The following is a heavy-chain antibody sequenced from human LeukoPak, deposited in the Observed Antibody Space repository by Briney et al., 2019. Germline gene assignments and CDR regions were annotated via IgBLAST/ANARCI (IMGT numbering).Heavy chain of an antibody. Sequence: PGGSLRLSCAASGFTFSSYSLNWVRQAPGKGLEWVSSISSSSSYIYYADSVKGRFTISRDNAKNSLYLQMNSLRAEDTAVYYCARELNAVAHSWDQGTLVTVSS. D-gene: IGHD6-19*01. J-gene: IGHJ4*02. CDR3: ARELNAVAHS. CDR2: ISSSSSYI. CDR1: GFTFSSYS. V-gene: IGHV3-21*01.